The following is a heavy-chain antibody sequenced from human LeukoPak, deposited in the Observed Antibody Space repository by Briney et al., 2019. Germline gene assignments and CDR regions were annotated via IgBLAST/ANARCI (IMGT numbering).Heavy chain of an antibody. J-gene: IGHJ4*02. V-gene: IGHV4-59*01. D-gene: IGHD5-18*01. CDR2: IYSSGST. CDR3: AREYSYGHGPDY. Sequence: PSETLSLTCTVSGGSINNYYWSWIRQPPGKGLEWIGYIYSSGSTNYNPSLKSRVTISVDTSKNQFSLKLSSVTAADTAVYYCAREYSYGHGPDYWGQGTLVTVSS. CDR1: GGSINNYY.